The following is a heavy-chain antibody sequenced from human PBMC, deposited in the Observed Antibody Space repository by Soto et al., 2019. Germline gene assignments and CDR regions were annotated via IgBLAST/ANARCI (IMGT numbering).Heavy chain of an antibody. V-gene: IGHV1-69*04. J-gene: IGHJ4*02. CDR2: VNPILSMS. D-gene: IGHD3-10*01. CDR1: GDTFSFYS. Sequence: QVQLVQSGAEVKRPGSSVKVSCKASGDTFSFYSINWVRQAPGLGLEWMGRVNPILSMSNYAQRIQGRVTMTADKSTSTAYMELSGLRSEDTAMYYCAPSYGSGYRAFDYWGQGALVTVSS. CDR3: APSYGSGYRAFDY.